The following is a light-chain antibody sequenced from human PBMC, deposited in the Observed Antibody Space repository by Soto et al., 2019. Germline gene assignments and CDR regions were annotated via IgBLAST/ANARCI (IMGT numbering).Light chain of an antibody. Sequence: DIQMTQSPSTLSASVGDGVTITCRASQSIGTWLAWYQQKPGKAPKVLIYDVSSLKSGVPSRFSGSGSGTDFTLTISCLQSEDFATYYCQQYYSYPPTTFGQGTKVDIK. CDR3: QQYYSYPPTT. J-gene: IGKJ1*01. V-gene: IGKV1-5*01. CDR1: QSIGTW. CDR2: DVS.